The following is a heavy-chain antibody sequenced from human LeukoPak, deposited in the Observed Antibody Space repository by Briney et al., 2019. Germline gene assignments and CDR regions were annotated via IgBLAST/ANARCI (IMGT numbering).Heavy chain of an antibody. CDR3: ARVDTAMGALHYYYYMDV. V-gene: IGHV1-2*02. CDR2: INPNSGGT. J-gene: IGHJ6*03. D-gene: IGHD5-18*01. Sequence: GASVKVSCKASGYTFTGYYMHWVRQAPGQGLEWMGWINPNSGGTNYAQKFQGRVTMTRDTSISTAYMELSRLRSDDTAVYYCARVDTAMGALHYYYYMDVWGKGTTVTISS. CDR1: GYTFTGYY.